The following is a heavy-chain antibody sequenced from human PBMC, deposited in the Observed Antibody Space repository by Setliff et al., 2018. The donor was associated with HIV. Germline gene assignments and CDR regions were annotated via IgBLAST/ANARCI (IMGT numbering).Heavy chain of an antibody. CDR3: ARVQGINITLARGASAGLDV. V-gene: IGHV1-18*01. J-gene: IGHJ6*04. Sequence: ASVKVSCKASGYTFSTYGLTWVRQAPGQGLEWMGWSRADNGHTDYAQKFQGRVTMTADTSTSTAYMEMRTLRSDDTAVYYCARVQGINITLARGASAGLDVWGKGTTVTVSS. CDR2: SRADNGHT. D-gene: IGHD3-10*01. CDR1: GYTFSTYG.